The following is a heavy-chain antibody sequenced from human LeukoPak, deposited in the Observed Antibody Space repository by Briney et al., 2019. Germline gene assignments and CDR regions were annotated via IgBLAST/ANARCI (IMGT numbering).Heavy chain of an antibody. J-gene: IGHJ6*03. Sequence: PSETLSLTCTVSGYSISSGYFWGWIRQPPGKGLEWIGSIYHTGSTYYNQSLKSRDTISVDTSKNQFSLKLSSVTAADTAVYYCARQGYYGSGSYYRYYYYYYMDVWGKGATVTISS. CDR1: GYSISSGYF. CDR2: IYHTGST. D-gene: IGHD3-10*01. V-gene: IGHV4-38-2*02. CDR3: ARQGYYGSGSYYRYYYYYYMDV.